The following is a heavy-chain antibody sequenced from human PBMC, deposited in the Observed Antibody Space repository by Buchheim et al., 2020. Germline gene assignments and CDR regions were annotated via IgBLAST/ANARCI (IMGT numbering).Heavy chain of an antibody. V-gene: IGHV3-48*01. CDR3: AGEVETVTTGEAY. D-gene: IGHD4-17*01. J-gene: IGHJ4*02. CDR1: GFTFRSSS. Sequence: DVQLVESGGGLVQPGGSLRLSCAVSGFTFRSSSMNWVRQAPGRGLEWVSFISGSGNTINYADSVRGRFTIPRDNAENTLYLQLHRLRPEDTAIYYCAGEVETVTTGEAYGGKGTL. CDR2: ISGSGNTI.